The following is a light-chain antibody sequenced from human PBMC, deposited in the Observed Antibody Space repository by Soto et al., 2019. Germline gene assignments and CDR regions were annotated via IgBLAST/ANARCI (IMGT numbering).Light chain of an antibody. Sequence: EIVMTQSPATLSVSPGERATLSCTASHYVYSNVAWFQQRPGQAPRLLIYRASARATGTPARFSGSGSGTEFTLTITSLQSEDFALYYCQQYQNLWKFGQGTKVDIK. CDR3: QQYQNLWK. CDR1: HYVYSN. V-gene: IGKV3-15*01. J-gene: IGKJ1*01. CDR2: RAS.